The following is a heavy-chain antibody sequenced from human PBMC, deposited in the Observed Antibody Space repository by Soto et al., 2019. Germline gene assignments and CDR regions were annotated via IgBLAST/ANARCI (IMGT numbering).Heavy chain of an antibody. J-gene: IGHJ6*02. V-gene: IGHV3-15*01. CDR2: IKSKTDGGTT. D-gene: IGHD1-7*01. Sequence: EVQLVESGGGLVKPGGSLRLSCAASGFTFSNAWMSWVRQAPGKGLEWVGRIKSKTDGGTTDYAAPVKGRFTISRDDSKNTLYLQINSLKTEDTAVYYCTTGLTGTTFYYYGMDVWGQGTTVTVSS. CDR1: GFTFSNAW. CDR3: TTGLTGTTFYYYGMDV.